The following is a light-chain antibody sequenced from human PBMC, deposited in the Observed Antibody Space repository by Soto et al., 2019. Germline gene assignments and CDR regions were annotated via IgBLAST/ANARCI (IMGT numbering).Light chain of an antibody. V-gene: IGKV1-39*01. CDR2: AAP. CDR1: QSISSY. Sequence: DIQMTQSPSSLSASVGDRVTITCRASQSISSYLNWYQQKPGKAPKLLIYAAPSLQSGVPSRFSGSGPGTDFTLTISSLQPEDFETYYCQQSYTTPRTLGQGTKVDIK. J-gene: IGKJ1*01. CDR3: QQSYTTPRT.